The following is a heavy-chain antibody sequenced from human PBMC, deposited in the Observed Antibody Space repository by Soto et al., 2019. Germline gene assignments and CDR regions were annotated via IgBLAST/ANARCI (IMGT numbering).Heavy chain of an antibody. Sequence: QLQLQESGPGLVKPSETLSLTCTVSGGSISSSSYYWGWIRQPPGKGLEWIGSIYYSGSTYYNPSLKSRVTISVDTSKHQVSLKLSSVTAADTAMYYCARRRGGTAMVFDYWGQGTLVTVSS. J-gene: IGHJ4*02. V-gene: IGHV4-39*01. CDR2: IYYSGST. CDR1: GGSISSSSYY. CDR3: ARRRGGTAMVFDY. D-gene: IGHD5-18*01.